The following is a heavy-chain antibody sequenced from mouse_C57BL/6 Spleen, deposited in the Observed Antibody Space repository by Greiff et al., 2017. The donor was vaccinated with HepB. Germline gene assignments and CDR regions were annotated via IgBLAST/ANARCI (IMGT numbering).Heavy chain of an antibody. J-gene: IGHJ2*01. Sequence: QVQLKESGAELARPGASVKLSCKASGYTFTSYGISWVKQRTGQGLEWIGEIYPRSGNTYYNEKFKGKATLTADKSSSTAYMELRSPTSEDSAVYFCARYGSGSGYFDYWGQGTTLTVSS. D-gene: IGHD1-3*01. CDR1: GYTFTSYG. V-gene: IGHV1-81*01. CDR2: IYPRSGNT. CDR3: ARYGSGSGYFDY.